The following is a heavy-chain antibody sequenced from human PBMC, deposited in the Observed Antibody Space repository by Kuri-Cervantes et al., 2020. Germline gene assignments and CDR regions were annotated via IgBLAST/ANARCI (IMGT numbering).Heavy chain of an antibody. Sequence: ESLKISCAASGFTFSTYWMSWIRQPPGKGLEWTGEINHSGSTNYNPSLKSRVTISVDTSKNQFSLKLSSVTAADTAAYYCARGGTDYGDRIIDYWGQGTLVTVSS. CDR1: GFTFSTYW. V-gene: IGHV4-34*01. J-gene: IGHJ4*02. CDR3: ARGGTDYGDRIIDY. D-gene: IGHD4-17*01. CDR2: INHSGST.